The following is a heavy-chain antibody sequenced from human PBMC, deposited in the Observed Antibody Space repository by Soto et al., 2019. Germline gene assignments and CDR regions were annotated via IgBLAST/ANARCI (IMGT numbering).Heavy chain of an antibody. CDR2: INHSGST. D-gene: IGHD6-6*01. CDR3: AREVVIAARLGFDP. Sequence: SETLSFTCAVYGGSFSGYYWSWIRQPPGKGLEWIGEINHSGSTNYNPSLKSRVTISVDTSKNQFSLKLSSVTAADTAVYYCAREVVIAARLGFDPWGQGTLVTVSS. J-gene: IGHJ5*02. CDR1: GGSFSGYY. V-gene: IGHV4-34*01.